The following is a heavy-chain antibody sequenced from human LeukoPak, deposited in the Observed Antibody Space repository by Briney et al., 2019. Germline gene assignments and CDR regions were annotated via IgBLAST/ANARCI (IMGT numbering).Heavy chain of an antibody. CDR3: ARDCIGCHGFDY. D-gene: IGHD1-26*01. Sequence: GASVKVSCKASGYTFTSYGITWVRQAPGQGLEWMGWVSAYADNTNYVQKIQGRVTMTTDTSTSTAYMELRCLRSDDTAVYYCARDCIGCHGFDYWGQGTLVTVSS. V-gene: IGHV1-18*01. J-gene: IGHJ4*02. CDR1: GYTFTSYG. CDR2: VSAYADNT.